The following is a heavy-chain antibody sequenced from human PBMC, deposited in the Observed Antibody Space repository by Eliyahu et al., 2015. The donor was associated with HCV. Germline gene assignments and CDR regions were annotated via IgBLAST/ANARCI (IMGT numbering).Heavy chain of an antibody. D-gene: IGHD2-15*01. Sequence: QVQLVQSGAEVKKPGASVKVSCKVSGYTLTELSMHWVRQAPGKGLEWMGGXDPEDGETIYAQKFQGRVTMTEDTSTDTAYMELSSLRSEDTAVYYCATAPLIVVVETIYFQHWGQGTLVTVSS. CDR1: GYTLTELS. J-gene: IGHJ1*01. V-gene: IGHV1-24*01. CDR2: XDPEDGET. CDR3: ATAPLIVVVETIYFQH.